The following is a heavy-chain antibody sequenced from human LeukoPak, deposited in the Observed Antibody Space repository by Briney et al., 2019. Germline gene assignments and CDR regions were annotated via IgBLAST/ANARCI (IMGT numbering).Heavy chain of an antibody. CDR1: GFTFSDYH. Sequence: PGGSLRLSCAASGFTFSDYHMSWIRQAPGKGLEWVSYISSSGSTIYYADSVKGRFTISRDNAKNSLYLQMNSLRAEDTAVYYCARARYCSSTSCWFDPWGQGTLVTVSS. V-gene: IGHV3-11*01. CDR2: ISSSGSTI. CDR3: ARARYCSSTSCWFDP. J-gene: IGHJ5*02. D-gene: IGHD2-2*01.